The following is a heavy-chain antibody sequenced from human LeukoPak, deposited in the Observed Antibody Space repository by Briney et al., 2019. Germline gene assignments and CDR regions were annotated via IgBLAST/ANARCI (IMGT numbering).Heavy chain of an antibody. J-gene: IGHJ6*03. CDR2: IYTTGST. CDR1: GGSISSDY. D-gene: IGHD3-16*01. Sequence: SETLSLACTVSGGSISSDYWSWIRQPAGKGLEWIGRIYTTGSTNYSPSLKSRVTISVDTSKNQFSLKLSSVTAADPAVYYCARVIYDYAREAYYYYYMDVWGKGTTVTISS. CDR3: ARVIYDYAREAYYYYYMDV. V-gene: IGHV4-4*07.